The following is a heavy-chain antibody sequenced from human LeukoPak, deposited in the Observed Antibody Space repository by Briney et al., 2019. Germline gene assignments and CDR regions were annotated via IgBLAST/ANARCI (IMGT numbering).Heavy chain of an antibody. V-gene: IGHV4-61*01. Sequence: PSETLSLTCTVSGGSVSSGSYYWSWVRQPPGKGLEWIGYIYYSGSTNYNPSLKSRVTISVDTSRNQFSLKLSSVTAADTAVYYCARDARMGRSFDYWGQGTLVTVSS. J-gene: IGHJ4*02. D-gene: IGHD3-16*01. CDR1: GGSVSSGSYY. CDR2: IYYSGST. CDR3: ARDARMGRSFDY.